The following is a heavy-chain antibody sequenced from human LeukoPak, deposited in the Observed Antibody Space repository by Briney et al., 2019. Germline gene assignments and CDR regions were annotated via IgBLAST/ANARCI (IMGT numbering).Heavy chain of an antibody. D-gene: IGHD3-9*01. V-gene: IGHV4-4*07. Sequence: SETLSLTCTVSGGSISSYYWSWIRQPAGKGLEWIGRIYTSGTTNYNPSLKSRVTISLDKSKNQFSLQLSSVTDADTAVYYCARHRSGDWFFPDYWGQGTQVTVSP. J-gene: IGHJ4*02. CDR2: IYTSGTT. CDR1: GGSISSYY. CDR3: ARHRSGDWFFPDY.